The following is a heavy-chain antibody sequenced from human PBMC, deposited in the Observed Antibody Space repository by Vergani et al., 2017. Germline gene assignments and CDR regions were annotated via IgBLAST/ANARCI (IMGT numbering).Heavy chain of an antibody. CDR3: AKVSPGITGTTRGAFDI. J-gene: IGHJ3*02. Sequence: EVQLLESGGGMVQPGGSLRLSCAASGFTFSSYAMSWVRQAPGKGLEWVSAISGSGGSKYYADSVKGRFTISRDNSKNTLYLQMNSLRAEDTAVYYCAKVSPGITGTTRGAFDIWGQGTMVTVSS. D-gene: IGHD1-7*01. CDR2: ISGSGGSK. CDR1: GFTFSSYA. V-gene: IGHV3-23*01.